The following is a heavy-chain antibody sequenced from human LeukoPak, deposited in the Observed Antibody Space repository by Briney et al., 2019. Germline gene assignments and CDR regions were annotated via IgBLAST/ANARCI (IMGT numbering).Heavy chain of an antibody. V-gene: IGHV3-74*01. Sequence: PGGSLRLSCAASGFTFSSCWMHWVRQAPGKGLVWVSRINSDGSSTSYADSVKGRFTISRDNSKNTLYLQMNSLRAEDTAVYYCAKDRRNGNFDYWGQGTLVTVSS. CDR3: AKDRRNGNFDY. J-gene: IGHJ4*02. D-gene: IGHD1-1*01. CDR2: INSDGSST. CDR1: GFTFSSCW.